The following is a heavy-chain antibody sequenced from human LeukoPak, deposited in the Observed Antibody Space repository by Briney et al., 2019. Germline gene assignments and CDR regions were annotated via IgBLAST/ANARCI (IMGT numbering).Heavy chain of an antibody. J-gene: IGHJ3*02. CDR2: IYYSGST. CDR1: GGSISSYY. Sequence: SETLSLTCTVSGGSISSYYWSWIRQPPGKGLEWIGYIYYSGSTSYNPSLKSRVTISVDTSKNQFSLKLSSVTAADTAVYYCARGYCSSTSCYAFDIWGQGTMVTVSS. D-gene: IGHD2-2*01. V-gene: IGHV4-59*08. CDR3: ARGYCSSTSCYAFDI.